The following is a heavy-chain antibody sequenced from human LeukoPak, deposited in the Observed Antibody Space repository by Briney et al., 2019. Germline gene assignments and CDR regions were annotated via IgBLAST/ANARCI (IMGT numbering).Heavy chain of an antibody. CDR3: ARDDRVSGTFLRWFDP. CDR1: GGSITDYY. V-gene: IGHV4-4*07. Sequence: SETLSLTCTVSGGSITDYYWSWIRQPAGKRLEWIGHVYKSGSTDYNPSLKSRVTMSIDTSKSQFSLNLSSVTAADTAVYYCARDDRVSGTFLRWFDPWGQGTLVTVSS. D-gene: IGHD1-26*01. J-gene: IGHJ5*02. CDR2: VYKSGST.